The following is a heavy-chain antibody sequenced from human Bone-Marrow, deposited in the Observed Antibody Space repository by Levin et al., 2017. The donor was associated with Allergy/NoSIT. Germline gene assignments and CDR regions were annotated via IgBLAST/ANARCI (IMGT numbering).Heavy chain of an antibody. CDR1: GFTFSNYW. CDR3: ARGGCSSTSCLDN. Sequence: GGSLRLSCAASGFTFSNYWMHWVRRAPGKGLVWVSHINSDGSNTNYADSVKGRFTISRDNAKNTLYLQMNSLRDEDTAVYYCARGGCSSTSCLDNWGQGTLVTVSP. J-gene: IGHJ4*02. CDR2: INSDGSNT. D-gene: IGHD2-2*01. V-gene: IGHV3-74*01.